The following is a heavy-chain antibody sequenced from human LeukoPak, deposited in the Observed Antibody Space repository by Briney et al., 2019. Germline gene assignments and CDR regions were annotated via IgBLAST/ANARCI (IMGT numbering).Heavy chain of an antibody. D-gene: IGHD3-10*01. CDR3: ARPVWFGELQGAFGI. V-gene: IGHV4-39*01. J-gene: IGHJ3*02. CDR1: GGSISSSSYY. CDR2: IYYSGST. Sequence: PSETLSLTCTVSGGSISSSSYYWGWIRQPPGKGLEWIGSIYYSGSTYYNPSLKSRVTISVDTSKNQFSLKLSSVTAADTAVYYCARPVWFGELQGAFGIWGQGTMVTVSS.